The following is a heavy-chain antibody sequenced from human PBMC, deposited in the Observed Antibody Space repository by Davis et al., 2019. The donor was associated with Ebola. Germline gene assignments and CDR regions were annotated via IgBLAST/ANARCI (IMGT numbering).Heavy chain of an antibody. D-gene: IGHD6-19*01. J-gene: IGHJ4*02. CDR2: ISYDGSNK. CDR3: ARTPAGSVVYYFDY. CDR1: GFTFSSYA. V-gene: IGHV3-30-3*01. Sequence: GESLKISCAASGFTFSSYAMHWVRQAPGKGLEWVAVISYDGSNKYYADSVKGRFTISRDNSKNTLYLQMNSLRAEDTAVYYCARTPAGSVVYYFDYWGQGTLVTVSS.